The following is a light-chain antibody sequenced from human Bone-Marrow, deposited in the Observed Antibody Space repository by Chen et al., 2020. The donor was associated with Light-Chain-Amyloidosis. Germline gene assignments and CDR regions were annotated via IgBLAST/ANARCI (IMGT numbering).Light chain of an antibody. Sequence: EFVLTQSPATLSLSPGERATLSCRASQSVGSYLAWYQQKPGQAPRLLIYDASNRAIGIPARFSGSGSGTDFTLTISSLEPEDFVVYYCQQRSNWPPALTFGGGTKVEIK. CDR1: QSVGSY. CDR3: QQRSNWPPALT. CDR2: DAS. V-gene: IGKV3-11*01. J-gene: IGKJ4*01.